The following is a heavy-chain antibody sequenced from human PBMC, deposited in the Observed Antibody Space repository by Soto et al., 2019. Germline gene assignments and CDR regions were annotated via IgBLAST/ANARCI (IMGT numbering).Heavy chain of an antibody. CDR1: GKAFTSFW. CDR3: AKHDDRGDLEF. CDR2: IYPGDSDT. J-gene: IGHJ6*04. D-gene: IGHD3-22*01. V-gene: IGHV5-51*01. Sequence: PGEALKISCKISGKAFTSFWVDWVRQMPGRGLEWMGDIYPGDSDTRYTPPFQGQVTISADKSANTAYLQWHSLQASDTALYYCAKHDDRGDLEFWGKGTKVTVSS.